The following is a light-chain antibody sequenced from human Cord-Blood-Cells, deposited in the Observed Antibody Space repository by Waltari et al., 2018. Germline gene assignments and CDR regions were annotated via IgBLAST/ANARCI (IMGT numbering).Light chain of an antibody. Sequence: DIKMTQSPSSLSASVGARVTITCRASQSISSYLNWYQQKPGKAPKLLIYAASSLQSGVPSRFSGSGSGTDFTLTISSLQPEDFATYYCQQSYSTPMYTFGQGTKLEIK. J-gene: IGKJ2*01. CDR3: QQSYSTPMYT. CDR2: AAS. V-gene: IGKV1-39*01. CDR1: QSISSY.